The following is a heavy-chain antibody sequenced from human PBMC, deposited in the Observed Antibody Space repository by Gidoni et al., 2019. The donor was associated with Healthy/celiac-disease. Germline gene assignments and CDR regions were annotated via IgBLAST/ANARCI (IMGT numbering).Heavy chain of an antibody. V-gene: IGHV3-30-3*01. CDR1: GVTFSSYA. CDR2: ISYDGSNK. Sequence: QVQLVESGGGVVQPGRALRPSGAASGVTFSSYAMHWFRQAPGKGLEWVSVISYDGSNKYYADSVKGRFTISRDNSKNTLYLQMNSLRAEDTAVYYCASLGYFDYWGQGTLVTVSS. J-gene: IGHJ4*02. CDR3: ASLGYFDY.